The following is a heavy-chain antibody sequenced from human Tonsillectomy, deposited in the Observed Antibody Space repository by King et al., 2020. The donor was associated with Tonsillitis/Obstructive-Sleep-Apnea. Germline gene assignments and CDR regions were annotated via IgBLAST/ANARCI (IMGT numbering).Heavy chain of an antibody. Sequence: QLVQSGAEVKKPGESLKISCKGSGYSFTSYWIGWVRQMPGKGLEWMGIIYPGDSDTRYSPSFQGQVTISADKSISTAYLQWSSLKAPDTAMYYCARRSLLFCSSTSCYTGGWFDPWGQGTLVTVSS. CDR2: IYPGDSDT. CDR3: ARRSLLFCSSTSCYTGGWFDP. CDR1: GYSFTSYW. J-gene: IGHJ5*02. V-gene: IGHV5-51*01. D-gene: IGHD2-2*02.